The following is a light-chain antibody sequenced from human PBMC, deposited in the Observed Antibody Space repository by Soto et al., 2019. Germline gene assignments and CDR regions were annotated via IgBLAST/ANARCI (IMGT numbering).Light chain of an antibody. V-gene: IGKV3-15*01. CDR2: GAS. J-gene: IGKJ1*01. CDR3: QQYNNWPRT. CDR1: QSVSSN. Sequence: DIVLTQSPGTVYLSPGERATLSCRTSQSVSSNLAWYQQKPGQAPRLLIYGASTRATGIPARFSGSGSGTEFTLTISSLQSEDFAVYYCQQYNNWPRTFGQGTKVDI.